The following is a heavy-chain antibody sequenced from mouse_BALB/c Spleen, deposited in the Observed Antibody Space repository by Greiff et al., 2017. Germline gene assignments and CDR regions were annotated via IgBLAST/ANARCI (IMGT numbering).Heavy chain of an antibody. D-gene: IGHD1-1*01. J-gene: IGHJ4*01. CDR1: GFTFSDYG. CDR3: ARDQKDYGSSYVGAMDY. V-gene: IGHV5-15*02. Sequence: EVQRVESGGGLVQPGGSRKLSCAASGFTFSDYGMAWVRQAPGKGPEWVAFISNLAYSIYYADTVTGRFTISRENAKNTLYLEMSSLRSEDTAMYYCARDQKDYGSSYVGAMDYWGQGTSVTVSS. CDR2: ISNLAYSI.